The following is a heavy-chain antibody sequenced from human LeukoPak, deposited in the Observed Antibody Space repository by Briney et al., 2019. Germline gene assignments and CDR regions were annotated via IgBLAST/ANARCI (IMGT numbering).Heavy chain of an antibody. CDR3: ARDSSGYYFKSSWYFDL. V-gene: IGHV1-2*02. D-gene: IGHD3-22*01. Sequence: ASVKVSCKASGGTFTGYYMHWVRQAPGQGLEWMGWINPNSGGTNYAQKFQGRVTMTRDTSISTAYMELSRLRSDDTAVYYCARDSSGYYFKSSWYFDLWGRGTLVTVSS. J-gene: IGHJ2*01. CDR1: GGTFTGYY. CDR2: INPNSGGT.